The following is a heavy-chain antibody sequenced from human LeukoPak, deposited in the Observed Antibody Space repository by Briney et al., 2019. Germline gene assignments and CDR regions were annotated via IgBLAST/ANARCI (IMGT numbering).Heavy chain of an antibody. J-gene: IGHJ4*02. V-gene: IGHV4-39*07. CDR2: LNHSGGT. CDR3: ARVRSSSWYLDY. Sequence: PSETLSLTCTVSGGSISSSSYYWGWIRQPPGKGLEWIGELNHSGGTNYNPSLMGRVTISVDTSKNQFSLTLSSVTAADTAVYYCARVRSSSWYLDYWGQGTLVTVSS. D-gene: IGHD6-13*01. CDR1: GGSISSSSYY.